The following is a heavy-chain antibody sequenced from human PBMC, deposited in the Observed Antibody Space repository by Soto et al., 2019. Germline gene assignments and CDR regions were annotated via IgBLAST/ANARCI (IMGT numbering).Heavy chain of an antibody. J-gene: IGHJ5*02. D-gene: IGHD1-26*01. CDR2: ISGPGGST. Sequence: EVQLLESGGGLVQPGGSLRLSCAASGFTFSNYAMSWVRQAPGTGLEWVSCISGPGGSTYYAESVKGRFTISRDNSKNTLFLQMHSLRAADTAVYYCAIDRGRRWELHTAYNWFDPWGQGTVVTVAS. CDR1: GFTFSNYA. V-gene: IGHV3-23*01. CDR3: AIDRGRRWELHTAYNWFDP.